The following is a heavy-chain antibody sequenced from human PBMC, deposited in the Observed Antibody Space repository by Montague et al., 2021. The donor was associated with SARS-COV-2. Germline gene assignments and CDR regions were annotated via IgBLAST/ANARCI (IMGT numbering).Heavy chain of an antibody. CDR1: GYSTNSNYY. J-gene: IGHJ4*02. D-gene: IGHD3-10*01. CDR2: SYHSGTT. Sequence: SETRSLTCTVSGYSTNSNYYWGWIRQPPGKGLEWIGYSYHSGTTHYHPSLKSRVTISLDTSNNHFSLKVTSVTAADTAVYYCARAPYYGPGKPYQFDYWGRGTLVTVSS. V-gene: IGHV4-38-2*02. CDR3: ARAPYYGPGKPYQFDY.